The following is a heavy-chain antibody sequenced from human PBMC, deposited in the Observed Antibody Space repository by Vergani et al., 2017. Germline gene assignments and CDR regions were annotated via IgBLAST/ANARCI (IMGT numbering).Heavy chain of an antibody. CDR1: GGSISSHY. Sequence: QVQLQESGPGLVKPSETLSLTCTVSGGSISSHYWSWIRQPPGKGLEWIGYIYYSGSTNYNPSLKSRVTISVDTSKNQFSLKLSSVTAADTAVYYCARGGLGYCSSTSCRNWFDPWGQGTLVTVSS. J-gene: IGHJ5*02. CDR3: ARGGLGYCSSTSCRNWFDP. V-gene: IGHV4-59*11. D-gene: IGHD2-2*01. CDR2: IYYSGST.